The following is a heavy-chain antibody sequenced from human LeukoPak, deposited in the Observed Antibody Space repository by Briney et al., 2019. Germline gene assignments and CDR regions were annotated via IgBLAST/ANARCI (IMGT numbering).Heavy chain of an antibody. CDR1: GFSFSNHG. CDR3: AKASPTYSGTYLAGYFDL. Sequence: GGSLRLSCAASGFSFSNHGMHWVRQAPGKGLEWVAVISYDGSNKYLIDSVNGRFTISRDNSKNKMYLQMNSLRAEDTAIYYRAKASPTYSGTYLAGYFDLWGRGTQVTVSS. J-gene: IGHJ2*01. CDR2: ISYDGSNK. V-gene: IGHV3-30*18. D-gene: IGHD1-26*01.